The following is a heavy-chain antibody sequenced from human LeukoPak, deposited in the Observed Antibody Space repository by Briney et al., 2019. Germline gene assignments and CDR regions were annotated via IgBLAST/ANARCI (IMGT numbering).Heavy chain of an antibody. D-gene: IGHD3-22*01. CDR1: GFTFSSYE. Sequence: PGGSLRLSCAASGFTFSSYEMNWVRQAPGKGLEWVSYISSSGSTIYYADSVKGRFTISRDNAKNSLYLQMNSLRAEDTAVYYCARDYYDSSGYYYPLGSWLDPWGQGTLVTVSS. J-gene: IGHJ5*02. V-gene: IGHV3-48*03. CDR2: ISSSGSTI. CDR3: ARDYYDSSGYYYPLGSWLDP.